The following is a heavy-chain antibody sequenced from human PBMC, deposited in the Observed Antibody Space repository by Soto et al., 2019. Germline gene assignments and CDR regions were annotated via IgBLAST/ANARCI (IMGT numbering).Heavy chain of an antibody. CDR2: ISGTSSTI. V-gene: IGHV3-48*02. Sequence: PGGSLRLSCAASGFTFSTYSMNWVRQAPGKGLEWISYISGTSSTIYYADSVKGRFTISRDNAKNSLYLQMNSLRDEDTAVYYCARGMGYYCSGGSCPEVVFDYWGQGTLLTVSS. CDR3: ARGMGYYCSGGSCPEVVFDY. CDR1: GFTFSTYS. J-gene: IGHJ4*02. D-gene: IGHD2-15*01.